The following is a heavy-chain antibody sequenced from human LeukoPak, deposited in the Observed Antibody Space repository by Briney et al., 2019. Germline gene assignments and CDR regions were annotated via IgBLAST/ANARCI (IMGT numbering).Heavy chain of an antibody. D-gene: IGHD2-15*01. CDR1: GGSVSCYY. CDR2: IYTSGST. Sequence: SETLSLTCTVSGGSVSCYYWSWIRQPAGKGLEWIGHIYTSGSTNYNPSLKSRVTISVDTSKNQFSLKLSSVTAADTAVYYCARDRPLYCSGGTCRPFDYWGQGTLVTVST. CDR3: ARDRPLYCSGGTCRPFDY. V-gene: IGHV4-4*07. J-gene: IGHJ4*02.